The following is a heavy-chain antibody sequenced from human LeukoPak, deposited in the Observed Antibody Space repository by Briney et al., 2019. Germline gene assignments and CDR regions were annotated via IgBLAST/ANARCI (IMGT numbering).Heavy chain of an antibody. J-gene: IGHJ4*02. D-gene: IGHD6-13*01. Sequence: GGSLRLSCAASGFTFSSYAMSWVRQAPGEGLEWVSAISGSGGSTYYADSVKGRFTISRDNSKNTLYLQMNSLRAEDTAVYYCAKDGTGSDSSSWYYFDYWGQGTLVTVSS. CDR3: AKDGTGSDSSSWYYFDY. CDR2: ISGSGGST. CDR1: GFTFSSYA. V-gene: IGHV3-23*01.